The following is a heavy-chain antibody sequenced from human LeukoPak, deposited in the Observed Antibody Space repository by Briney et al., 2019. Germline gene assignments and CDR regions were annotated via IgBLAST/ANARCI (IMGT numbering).Heavy chain of an antibody. D-gene: IGHD2-2*02. V-gene: IGHV1-8*01. J-gene: IGHJ5*02. CDR3: ARVMLWGYCSSTSCYMPFDP. Sequence: ASVKISCKASGYTFTSYDINWVRQATGQGLEWMGWMNPNSGNTGYAQKFQGRVTMTRNTSISTAYMELSSLRSEDTAVYYCARVMLWGYCSSTSCYMPFDPWGQGTLVTVSS. CDR2: MNPNSGNT. CDR1: GYTFTSYD.